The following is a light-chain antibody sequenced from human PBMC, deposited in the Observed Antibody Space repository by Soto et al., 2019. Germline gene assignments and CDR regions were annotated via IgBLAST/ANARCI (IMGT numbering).Light chain of an antibody. CDR2: AAS. V-gene: IGKV1-39*01. CDR3: QQGFSLPWT. J-gene: IGKJ1*01. Sequence: DIQVTQSPSSLSASVGDRVTITCRASRNIKNYLNWYQRKPGTAPRLLIYAASNLQSGVPSSFSGSGSGTDFALNISSLQPDDFGTYYCQQGFSLPWTFGQGTEVEVK. CDR1: RNIKNY.